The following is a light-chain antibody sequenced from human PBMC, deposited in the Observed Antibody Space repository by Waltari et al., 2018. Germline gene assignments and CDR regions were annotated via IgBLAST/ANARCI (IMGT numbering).Light chain of an antibody. CDR1: QSVSDNY. Sequence: EIVLTQSPGTLSLSPGERATLPCRASQSVSDNYLAWDQQKPGQAPRLLIYDASSRATGIPDRFSGSGSGTDFSLSIRRLEPEDSAVYYCQQYGRSTWTFGQGTRVEI. CDR3: QQYGRSTWT. V-gene: IGKV3-20*01. J-gene: IGKJ1*01. CDR2: DAS.